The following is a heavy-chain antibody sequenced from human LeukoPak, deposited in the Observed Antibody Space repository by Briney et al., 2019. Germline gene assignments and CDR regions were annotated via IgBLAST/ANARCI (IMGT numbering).Heavy chain of an antibody. CDR1: GGSISSYY. V-gene: IGHV4-59*08. Sequence: PSETLSLTCTDSGGSISSYYWSWIRQPPGKGLEWIGYIYYSGSTNYNPSLKSRVTISVDTSKNQFSLKLSSVTAADTAVYYCARSNIAAAGDYYYYGMDVWGQGTTVTVSS. CDR2: IYYSGST. D-gene: IGHD6-13*01. J-gene: IGHJ6*02. CDR3: ARSNIAAAGDYYYYGMDV.